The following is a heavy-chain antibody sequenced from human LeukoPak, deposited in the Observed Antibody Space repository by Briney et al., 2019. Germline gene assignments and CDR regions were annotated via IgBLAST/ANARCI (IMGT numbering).Heavy chain of an antibody. V-gene: IGHV3-23*01. CDR3: AKAPVGDWGVSDA. J-gene: IGHJ5*02. D-gene: IGHD3-16*01. CDR1: GFTFSSHA. CDR2: ISGSGSTT. Sequence: PGGSLRLSCAASGFTFSSHAMSWVRQAPGKGLEWVSGISGSGSTTYYADSVKGRFIISRDHSKNTLFLQMNSLRAEDTAEYYCAKAPVGDWGVSDAWGQGTLVTVSS.